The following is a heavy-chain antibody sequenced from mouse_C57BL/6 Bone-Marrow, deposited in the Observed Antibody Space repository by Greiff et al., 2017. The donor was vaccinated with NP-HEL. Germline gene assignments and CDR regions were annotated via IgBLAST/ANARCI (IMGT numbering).Heavy chain of an antibody. CDR2: IYPGSGST. J-gene: IGHJ2*01. CDR3: YSNYDY. D-gene: IGHD2-5*01. CDR1: GYTFTSYW. V-gene: IGHV1-55*01. Sequence: LQPGAELVTPGASVKMSCKASGYTFTSYWITWVKQRPGQGLEWIGDIYPGSGSTNYNEKFKSKATLTVDTSSSTAYMQLSSLTSEDSAVYYCYSNYDYWGQGTTLTVSS.